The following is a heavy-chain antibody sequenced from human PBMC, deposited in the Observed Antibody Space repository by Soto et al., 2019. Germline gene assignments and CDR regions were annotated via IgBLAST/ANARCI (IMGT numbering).Heavy chain of an antibody. D-gene: IGHD4-17*01. V-gene: IGHV4-30-4*01. J-gene: IGHJ4*02. CDR2: IYYSGST. Sequence: SETLSLTCTVSGGSISSGDYYWSWIRQPPGKGLEWIGYIYYSGSTYYNPSLKSRVTISVDTSKNQFSLKLSSVTAADTAVYYCARCNDYGGNPPGYFDYWGQGTLVTVSS. CDR1: GGSISSGDYY. CDR3: ARCNDYGGNPPGYFDY.